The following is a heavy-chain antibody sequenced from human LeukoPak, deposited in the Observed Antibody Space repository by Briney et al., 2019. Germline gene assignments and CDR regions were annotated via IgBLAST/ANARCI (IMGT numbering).Heavy chain of an antibody. CDR3: ASGYVFYYMDV. CDR2: IYTSENI. Sequence: SETLSLTCTVSSGSISSSYWSWIRQPAGKGLEWIGRIYTSENINYNPSLKSRVTMSVDTSKNQFSLKLSSVTAADTAVYYCASGYVFYYMDVWGKGTTVTVSS. V-gene: IGHV4-4*07. CDR1: SGSISSSY. D-gene: IGHD2-2*01. J-gene: IGHJ6*03.